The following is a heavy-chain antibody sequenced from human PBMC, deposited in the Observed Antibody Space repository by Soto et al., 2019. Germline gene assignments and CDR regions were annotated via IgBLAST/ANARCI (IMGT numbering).Heavy chain of an antibody. CDR2: IKGGSTQT. Sequence: QLVESGGALVKPGGSLRLSCAASGFKFSDFFMSWIRQAPGKGMEWVGHIKGGSTQTQYVDSVRGRFTSSRDNAKNLLFLQMDGLRPEDTAVYYCARGTHYLEKRGPEGGQGTRVTVSS. J-gene: IGHJ4*02. CDR1: GFKFSDFF. CDR3: ARGTHYLEKRGPE. D-gene: IGHD3-10*01. V-gene: IGHV3-11*06.